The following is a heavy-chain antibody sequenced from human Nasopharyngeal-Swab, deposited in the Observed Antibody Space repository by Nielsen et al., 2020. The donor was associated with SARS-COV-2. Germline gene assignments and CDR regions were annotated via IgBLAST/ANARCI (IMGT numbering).Heavy chain of an antibody. D-gene: IGHD6-13*01. V-gene: IGHV1-18*03. Sequence: ASVKVSCKASGYTFTSYGISWVRQAPGQGLEWMGWISAYNGNTNYAQKLQGRVTMTTDTSTSTAYMELRSLRSDDMAVYYCARESGSSWPEQQYYYYYGMDVWGQGTTVTVSS. CDR2: ISAYNGNT. CDR3: ARESGSSWPEQQYYYYYGMDV. J-gene: IGHJ6*02. CDR1: GYTFTSYG.